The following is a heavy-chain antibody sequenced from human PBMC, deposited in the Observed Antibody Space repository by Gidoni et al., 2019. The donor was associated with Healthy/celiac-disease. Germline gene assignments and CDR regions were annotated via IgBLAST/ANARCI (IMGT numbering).Heavy chain of an antibody. Sequence: QVQLQQWGAGLLKPSETLSLTCAVYGGSFSGYYWSWIRQPPGKGLEWIGEINHSGSTNYNPSLKSRVTISVDTSKNQFSLKLSSVTAADTAVYYCARAESHDYGDYVGAFDIWGQGTMVTVSS. J-gene: IGHJ3*02. D-gene: IGHD4-17*01. CDR1: GGSFSGYY. V-gene: IGHV4-34*01. CDR3: ARAESHDYGDYVGAFDI. CDR2: INHSGST.